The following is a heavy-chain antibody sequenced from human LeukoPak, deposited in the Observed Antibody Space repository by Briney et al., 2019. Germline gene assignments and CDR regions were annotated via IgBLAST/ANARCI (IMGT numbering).Heavy chain of an antibody. CDR3: ARDLVVRGLIPHYYYGMDV. Sequence: GGSLTLSCAASGFTVSSNYMNWVRQAPGKGLEWVSYISSSSRTVYYADSVKGRFTISRDNAKNSLYLQMNSLRDEDTAVYYCARDLVVRGLIPHYYYGMDVWGQGTTVTVSS. CDR1: GFTVSSNY. V-gene: IGHV3-48*02. J-gene: IGHJ6*02. D-gene: IGHD3-10*01. CDR2: ISSSSRTV.